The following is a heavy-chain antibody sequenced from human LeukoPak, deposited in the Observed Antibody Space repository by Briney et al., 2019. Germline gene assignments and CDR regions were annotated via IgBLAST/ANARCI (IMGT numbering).Heavy chain of an antibody. CDR3: AREGADNSGWGGNDALEI. J-gene: IGHJ3*02. Sequence: GSLRLSCVASGFSFSNVWMTWVRQPPGKGLEWIGEINHSGSTNYNPSLKSRVTILIDTSKNQFSLKLTSMTAADTAVYYCAREGADNSGWGGNDALEIWGQGTMVTVSS. CDR1: GFSFSNVW. CDR2: INHSGST. D-gene: IGHD3-22*01. V-gene: IGHV4-4*02.